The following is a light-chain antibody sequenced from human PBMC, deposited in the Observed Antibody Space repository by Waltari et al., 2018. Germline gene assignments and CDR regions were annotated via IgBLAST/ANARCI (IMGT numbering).Light chain of an antibody. Sequence: DIQMTQSPSSLSASVGDRVSITCRASQSISTHLNWYQQKPGQAPKLLIYAASNLQSGVPSRFSGRGSETDFTLTISSLQPEDFAVYYCQQSYNTPRTFGPGTKVDIK. V-gene: IGKV1-39*01. CDR2: AAS. J-gene: IGKJ3*01. CDR3: QQSYNTPRT. CDR1: QSISTH.